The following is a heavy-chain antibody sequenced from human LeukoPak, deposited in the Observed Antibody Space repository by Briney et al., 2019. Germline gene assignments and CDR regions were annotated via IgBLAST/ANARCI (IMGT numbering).Heavy chain of an antibody. J-gene: IGHJ4*02. D-gene: IGHD5-12*01. CDR1: GFSVSSKY. Sequence: GGSLRLSCAASGFSVSSKYMSGVRQAPGRGLTGVSVIYSGGSTYYADSVKGRFTISRDNSKNALFLQMNSLRAEDTAVYYWARRGYSGYDSTGAWLSFDYWGQGTLVTVSS. CDR3: ARRGYSGYDSTGAWLSFDY. V-gene: IGHV3-53*01. CDR2: IYSGGST.